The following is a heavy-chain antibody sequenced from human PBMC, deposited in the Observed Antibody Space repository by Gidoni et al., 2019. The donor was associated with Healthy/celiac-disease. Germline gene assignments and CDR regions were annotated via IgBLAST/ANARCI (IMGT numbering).Heavy chain of an antibody. V-gene: IGHV3-23*01. Sequence: EVQLLESGEGLVQPGGSMRLSCAASGFTFSSDAMSWVRQAPGKGLEWVSTISGSGGSTYYADSVKGRFTISRDNSKNTLYLQMNSLRAEDTAVYYCAKLGATGYYFYYMDVWGKGTTVTVSS. CDR2: ISGSGGST. CDR3: AKLGATGYYFYYMDV. J-gene: IGHJ6*03. D-gene: IGHD3-16*01. CDR1: GFTFSSDA.